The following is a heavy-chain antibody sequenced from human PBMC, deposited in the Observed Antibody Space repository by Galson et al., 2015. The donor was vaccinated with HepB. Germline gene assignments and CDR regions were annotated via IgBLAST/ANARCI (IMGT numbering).Heavy chain of an antibody. CDR2: ISSNGGST. Sequence: SLRLSCAASGFTFSSCAMHWVRQAPGKGLEYVSAISSNGGSTYYADSVKGRFTISRDNSKNTLYLQMSSLRAEDTAVYYCVKDWGYSGYPLTTFDIWGQGTMVTVSS. V-gene: IGHV3-64D*06. D-gene: IGHD5-12*01. J-gene: IGHJ3*02. CDR1: GFTFSSCA. CDR3: VKDWGYSGYPLTTFDI.